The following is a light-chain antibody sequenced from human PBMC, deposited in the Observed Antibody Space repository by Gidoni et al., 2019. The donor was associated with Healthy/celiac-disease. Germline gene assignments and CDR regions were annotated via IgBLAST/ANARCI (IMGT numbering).Light chain of an antibody. CDR3: QQYDNRLFT. CDR2: DAS. CDR1: QDISNY. J-gene: IGKJ3*01. V-gene: IGKV1-33*01. Sequence: DIQMTQSPSSLSASVGDRVTITCQASQDISNYFNWYQQKPGKAPKLLIYDASNLETGVPSRFSGSGSGTDFTFTISSLQPEDIATYYCQQYDNRLFTFXPXTKVDIK.